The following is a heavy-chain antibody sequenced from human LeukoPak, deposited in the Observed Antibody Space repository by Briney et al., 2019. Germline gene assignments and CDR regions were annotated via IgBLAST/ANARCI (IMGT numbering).Heavy chain of an antibody. D-gene: IGHD3-16*02. CDR1: GFTFKNYW. Sequence: QPGGSLRLFCAASGFTFKNYWMYWVRQAPGKGLVWVSGVNTDGRDTSYADSVKGRFTISRDNAKNTLYLQMNSLRVEDTAVYYCARAYRSVRAVGAYWGQGSLVTLSS. J-gene: IGHJ1*01. CDR3: ARAYRSVRAVGAY. CDR2: VNTDGRDT. V-gene: IGHV3-74*01.